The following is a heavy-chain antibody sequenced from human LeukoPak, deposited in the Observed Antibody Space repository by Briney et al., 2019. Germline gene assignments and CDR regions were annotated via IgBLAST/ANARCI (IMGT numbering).Heavy chain of an antibody. V-gene: IGHV4-30-4*08. J-gene: IGHJ4*02. D-gene: IGHD2-2*01. CDR2: IYYSGST. CDR1: GGSISSGDYY. CDR3: ARSPSRDFDY. Sequence: SETLSLTCTVSGGSISSGDYYWSRIRQPPGKGLEWIGYIYYSGSTYYNPSLKSRVTISVDTSKNQFSLKLSSVTAADTAVYYCARSPSRDFDYWGQGTLVTVSS.